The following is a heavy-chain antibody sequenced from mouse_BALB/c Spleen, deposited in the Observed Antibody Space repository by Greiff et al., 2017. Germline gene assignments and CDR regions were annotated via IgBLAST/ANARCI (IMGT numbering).Heavy chain of an antibody. CDR2: IDPETGGT. CDR1: GYTFTDYE. V-gene: IGHV1-15*01. CDR3: TRGEVAY. J-gene: IGHJ3*01. Sequence: VQLQQSGAELVRPGASVTLSCKASGYTFTDYEMHWVKQTPVHGLEWIGAIDPETGGTAYNQKFKGKATLTADKSSSTAYMELRSLTSEDSAVYYCTRGEVAYWGQGTLVTVSA.